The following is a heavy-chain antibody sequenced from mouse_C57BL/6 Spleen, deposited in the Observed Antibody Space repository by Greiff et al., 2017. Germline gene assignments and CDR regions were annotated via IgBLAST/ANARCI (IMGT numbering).Heavy chain of an antibody. V-gene: IGHV10-3*01. CDR3: VRRGEDSNYRYFDV. CDR1: GFTFNTYA. D-gene: IGHD2-5*01. CDR2: IRSKSSNYAT. Sequence: EVNVVESGGGLVQPKGSLKLSCAASGFTFNTYAMHWVRQAPGKGLEWVARIRSKSSNYATYYADSVKDRFTISRDDSQSMLYLRMNNLKTEDKAMDYCVRRGEDSNYRYFDVWGTGTTVTVSS. J-gene: IGHJ1*03.